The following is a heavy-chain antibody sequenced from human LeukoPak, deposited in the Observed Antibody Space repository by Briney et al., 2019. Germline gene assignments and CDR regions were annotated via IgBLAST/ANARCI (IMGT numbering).Heavy chain of an antibody. CDR2: INSDGSSA. CDR1: GFTFSYYW. CDR3: ARGGGYDPFEY. V-gene: IGHV3-74*01. D-gene: IGHD5-12*01. J-gene: IGHJ4*02. Sequence: GGSLRLSCAASGFTFSYYWMHWVRHAPGKGLVWVSRINSDGSSASYADSVKGRFTISRDNAKNTLYLQMNSLRAEDTAVYYCARGGGYDPFEYWGQGTLVTVSS.